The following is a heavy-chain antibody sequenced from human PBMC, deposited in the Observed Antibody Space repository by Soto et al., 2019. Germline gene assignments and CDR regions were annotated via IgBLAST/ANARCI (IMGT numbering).Heavy chain of an antibody. V-gene: IGHV4-34*01. CDR2: INHSGST. D-gene: IGHD4-17*01. CDR3: ARITVTTLDY. CDR1: GGSFSGYY. Sequence: QVQLQQWGAGLLKHSETLSLTCAVYGGSFSGYYWSWIRQPPGKGLEWIGEINHSGSTNYNPSLKSRVTISVDTSKNQFALKLSSVTAADTAVYYCARITVTTLDYWGQGTLVTVSS. J-gene: IGHJ4*02.